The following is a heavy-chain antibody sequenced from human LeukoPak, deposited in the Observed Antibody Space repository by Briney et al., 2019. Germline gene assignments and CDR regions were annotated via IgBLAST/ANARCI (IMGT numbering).Heavy chain of an antibody. CDR2: IKGDGSDK. CDR3: ARPFGSGTYYQFDL. Sequence: PGGSLRLSCVASGFAFSSYLMSWVRQAPGKGPEWVANIKGDGSDKYYLDSLKGRFTVSRDNAKNSLYLQVNGLRGDDTAIYYCARPFGSGTYYQFDLWGQGTLVTVSS. CDR1: GFAFSSYL. D-gene: IGHD3-10*01. V-gene: IGHV3-7*04. J-gene: IGHJ4*02.